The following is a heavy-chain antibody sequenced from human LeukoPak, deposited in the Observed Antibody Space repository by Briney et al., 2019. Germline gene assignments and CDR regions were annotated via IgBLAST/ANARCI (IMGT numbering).Heavy chain of an antibody. J-gene: IGHJ4*02. D-gene: IGHD5/OR15-5a*01. CDR3: ARDRSTTHFDY. Sequence: GGSLRLSCAASGFPFSDYGIHWVRQAPGKGLEWVAVVWFDSSHKFYADSVSGRFTISRDNSKNTLFLQMDSLRAEDTAVYYCARDRSTTHFDYWGQGTLVTVSS. V-gene: IGHV3-33*01. CDR1: GFPFSDYG. CDR2: VWFDSSHK.